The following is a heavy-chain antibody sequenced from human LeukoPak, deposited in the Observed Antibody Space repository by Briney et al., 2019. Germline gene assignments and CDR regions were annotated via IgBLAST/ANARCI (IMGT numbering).Heavy chain of an antibody. D-gene: IGHD1-14*01. J-gene: IGHJ4*02. CDR1: GYTFTGYY. CDR3: AASITSIADY. Sequence: ASVKVSCKASGYTFTGYYIHWVRQAPGQGLDWMGWIHPNSGGTNYAQNFQGRVTMTRDTSISTAHMELSSLRSDDTAVYFCAASITSIADYWGQGSPVSVSS. V-gene: IGHV1-2*02. CDR2: IHPNSGGT.